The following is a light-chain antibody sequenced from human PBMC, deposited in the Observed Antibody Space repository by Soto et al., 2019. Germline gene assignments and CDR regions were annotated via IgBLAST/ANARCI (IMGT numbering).Light chain of an antibody. CDR1: QGISSY. CDR2: AAS. J-gene: IGKJ3*01. CDR3: QQLNSYPLT. Sequence: DFQLTQSPSFLSASVGDRVTITCRASQGISSYLAWYQQKPGKAPKLLIYAASTLQSGVPSRFSGSGSGTEFTRTISSQQPEDFATYYCQQLNSYPLTFGPGTKVDIK. V-gene: IGKV1-9*01.